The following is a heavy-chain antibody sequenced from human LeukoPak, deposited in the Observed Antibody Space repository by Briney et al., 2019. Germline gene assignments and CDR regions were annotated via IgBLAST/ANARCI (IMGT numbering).Heavy chain of an antibody. CDR1: GYTFTGYY. J-gene: IGHJ4*02. D-gene: IGHD3-22*01. V-gene: IGHV1-2*04. Sequence: ASVKVSCKASGYTFTGYYMHWVRQAPGQGLEWMGWINPNSGGTNYAQKFQGWVTMTRDTSISTAYMELSRLRSDDTAVYYCARADTYYYDSSGYSPLVYWGQGTLVTVSS. CDR2: INPNSGGT. CDR3: ARADTYYYDSSGYSPLVY.